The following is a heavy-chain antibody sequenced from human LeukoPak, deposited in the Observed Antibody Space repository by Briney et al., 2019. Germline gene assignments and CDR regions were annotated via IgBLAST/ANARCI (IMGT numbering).Heavy chain of an antibody. V-gene: IGHV4-61*02. D-gene: IGHD1-26*01. CDR3: ARGDSGSSYAFDI. J-gene: IGHJ3*02. CDR1: GGSISSGSYY. CDR2: IYTSGST. Sequence: SQTLSLTCTVSGGSISSGSYYWSWIRQPAGKGLEWIGRIYTSGSTNYNPSLKSRVTISVDTSKNQFSLKLSSVTAADTAVYYCARGDSGSSYAFDIWGQGTMVTVSS.